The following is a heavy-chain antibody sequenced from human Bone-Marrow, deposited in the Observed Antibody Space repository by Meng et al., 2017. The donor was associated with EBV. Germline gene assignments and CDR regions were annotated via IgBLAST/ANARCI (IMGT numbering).Heavy chain of an antibody. Sequence: QVQLVQSPAEVKKPGSSVKVSCKTSGGPFRYYAISWVRQAPGQGLEWLGGFLPRLGAPNYAQKFHGRVKITADESTSTHYMDLSSLRSEDTAIYYCASESGRGYTPDYWGQGTLVTVSS. D-gene: IGHD3-10*01. V-gene: IGHV1-69*01. J-gene: IGHJ4*02. CDR1: GGPFRYYA. CDR3: ASESGRGYTPDY. CDR2: FLPRLGAP.